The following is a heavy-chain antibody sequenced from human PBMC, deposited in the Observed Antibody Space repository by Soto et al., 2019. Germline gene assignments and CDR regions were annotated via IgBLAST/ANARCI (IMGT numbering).Heavy chain of an antibody. Sequence: QVQLVEAGGGVVQPGRSLRLSCAASGFTFSSYGMHWVRQAPGKGLEWVAVISYDGSNKYYADSVKGRFTIYRDNSKNPLYLQMNSLRADDTAVYYCAKDPRAYCCGVLYDAFDIWGQGTMVTVSS. CDR3: AKDPRAYCCGVLYDAFDI. CDR1: GFTFSSYG. J-gene: IGHJ3*02. CDR2: ISYDGSNK. D-gene: IGHD2-21*01. V-gene: IGHV3-30*18.